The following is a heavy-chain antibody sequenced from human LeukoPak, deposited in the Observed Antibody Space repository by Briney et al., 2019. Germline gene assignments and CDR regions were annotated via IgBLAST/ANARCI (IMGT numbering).Heavy chain of an antibody. CDR3: ACLTTADAFDI. V-gene: IGHV4-38-2*02. CDR2: IYHSGST. Sequence: PSETLSLTCTVSGYSISSGYYWGWIRQPPGKGLEWIGSIYHSGSTYYNPSLKSRVPISVDTSKNQFSLKLSSVTAADTAVYYCACLTTADAFDIWGQGTMVTVSS. CDR1: GYSISSGYY. J-gene: IGHJ3*02. D-gene: IGHD3-22*01.